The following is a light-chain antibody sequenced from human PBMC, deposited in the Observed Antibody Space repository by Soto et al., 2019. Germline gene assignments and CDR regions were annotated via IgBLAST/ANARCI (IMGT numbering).Light chain of an antibody. Sequence: DIQMTQSPTSLPASVGDKVTISCRESQYISTYLSWYQQKPGKAPRLLIYAASTVQSGVPPRFSGSGSGTDFILTISSLRSEDIATYFCQQTYSAPPWTFGQGTKVDIK. J-gene: IGKJ1*01. CDR1: QYISTY. CDR3: QQTYSAPPWT. V-gene: IGKV1-39*01. CDR2: AAS.